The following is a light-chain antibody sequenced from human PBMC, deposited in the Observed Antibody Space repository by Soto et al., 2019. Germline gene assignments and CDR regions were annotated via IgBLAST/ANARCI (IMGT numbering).Light chain of an antibody. V-gene: IGKV3-20*01. Sequence: ESVLTQSPGTLSFSPGERATLSCRPSQSVSSNYLAWYQQKPGQAPRLLIYGASTRATGIPDRFSGSGSGTDFTLTISRLEPEDSAVYYCQQYGSSPTWTFGQGTKVDIK. CDR1: QSVSSNY. J-gene: IGKJ1*01. CDR2: GAS. CDR3: QQYGSSPTWT.